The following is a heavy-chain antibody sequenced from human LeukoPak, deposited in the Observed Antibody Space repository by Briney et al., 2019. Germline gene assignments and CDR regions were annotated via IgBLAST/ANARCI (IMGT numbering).Heavy chain of an antibody. CDR3: AKDAYSSSWYYFDY. CDR2: ISWNSGSI. V-gene: IGHV3-9*03. J-gene: IGHJ4*02. D-gene: IGHD6-13*01. Sequence: PGGSLRLSCVASGFTFDDYAMHWVRQAPGKGLEWVSGISWNSGSIGYADSVRGRFTISRDNAKNSLFLQMNSLRAEDMAFYYCAKDAYSSSWYYFDYWGQGTLVTVSS. CDR1: GFTFDDYA.